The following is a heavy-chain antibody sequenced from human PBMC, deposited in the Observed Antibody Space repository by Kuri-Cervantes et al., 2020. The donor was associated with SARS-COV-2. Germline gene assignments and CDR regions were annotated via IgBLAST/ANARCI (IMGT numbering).Heavy chain of an antibody. CDR2: VSSGGTSV. CDR3: ARDLGTFSSGWFYMDV. CDR1: GFSFSDYS. D-gene: IGHD6-19*01. J-gene: IGHJ6*03. Sequence: GESLKISCAGTGFSFSDYSMNWVRQAPGKGLEWVASVSSGGTSVYYADSLEGRFTISRDNAKSSPYLEMNSLRAEDTAMYYCARDLGTFSSGWFYMDVWGKGTTVTVSS. V-gene: IGHV3-21*01.